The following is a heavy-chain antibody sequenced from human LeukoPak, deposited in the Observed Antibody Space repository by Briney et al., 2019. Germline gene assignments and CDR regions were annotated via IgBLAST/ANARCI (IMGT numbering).Heavy chain of an antibody. Sequence: PGGSLRLSCTIFGGTLSTYEFNWVRQSQGKGPEWISYMSRSADRIDHADSVKGRFTMSRDNAKNSVYLQMNSLRVDDTAIYYCATRLPFTGYKNWGQGTLVTVSS. J-gene: IGHJ4*01. V-gene: IGHV3-48*03. CDR1: GGTLSTYE. D-gene: IGHD5-24*01. CDR2: MSRSADRI. CDR3: ATRLPFTGYKN.